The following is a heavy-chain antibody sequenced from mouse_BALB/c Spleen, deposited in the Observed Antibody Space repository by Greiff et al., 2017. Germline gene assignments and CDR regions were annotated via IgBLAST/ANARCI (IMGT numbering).Heavy chain of an antibody. Sequence: EVKLVESGGDLVKPGGSLKLSCAASGFTFSSYGMSWVRQTPDKRLEWVATISSGGSYTYYPDSVKGRFTISRDNAKNTLYLQMSSLKSEDTAMYYCARRYYGSSYGYAMDYWGQGTSVTVSS. CDR2: ISSGGSYT. CDR3: ARRYYGSSYGYAMDY. J-gene: IGHJ4*01. D-gene: IGHD1-1*01. V-gene: IGHV5-6*02. CDR1: GFTFSSYG.